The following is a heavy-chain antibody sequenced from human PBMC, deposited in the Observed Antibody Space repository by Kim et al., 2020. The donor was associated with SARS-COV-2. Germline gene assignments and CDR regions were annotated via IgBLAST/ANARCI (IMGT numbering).Heavy chain of an antibody. CDR1: GGSISSGGYY. J-gene: IGHJ4*02. D-gene: IGHD6-13*01. CDR3: ARTGKSGTSSFDY. V-gene: IGHV4-31*03. Sequence: SETLSLTCTVSGGSISSGGYYWTWIRQHPGKGLEWIGYIYYSGSTYYNPSLKSRVTISVNTSKNQFSLKLSSVTAADTAVYYCARTGKSGTSSFDYWGQGTLVTVSS. CDR2: IYYSGST.